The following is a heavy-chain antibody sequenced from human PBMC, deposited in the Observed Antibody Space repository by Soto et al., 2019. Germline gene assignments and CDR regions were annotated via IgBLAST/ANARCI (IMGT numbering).Heavy chain of an antibody. D-gene: IGHD3-10*01. CDR3: ASVLYYGSGSYSPYGMDV. CDR2: VSPPFRTS. Sequence: QVQLVQSGAEVKKPWSSVKVSCKTSGVSFNNNGIGWVRQAPGHGLEWMGGVSPPFRTSNYARKFQGRISITADASTGTVTMELSSLTSEDTAQYYCASVLYYGSGSYSPYGMDVWGQGTTVTVSS. CDR1: GVSFNNNG. V-gene: IGHV1-69*01. J-gene: IGHJ6*02.